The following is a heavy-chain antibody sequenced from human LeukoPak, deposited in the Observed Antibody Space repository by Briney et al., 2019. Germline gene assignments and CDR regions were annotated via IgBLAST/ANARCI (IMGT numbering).Heavy chain of an antibody. D-gene: IGHD3-22*01. CDR1: GFPFSSHG. V-gene: IGHV3-23*01. J-gene: IGHJ4*02. CDR2: LSAGGDGT. Sequence: PGGSLRLSCAASGFPFSSHGMSWVRQAPGKGLEWVSVLSAGGDGTYYADSVKGRFTISRDNSENMLYLQMNSLRVEDTAVYFCAKDRPNYYGSNGHYYRRDGDYWGQGTLVTVSS. CDR3: AKDRPNYYGSNGHYYRRDGDY.